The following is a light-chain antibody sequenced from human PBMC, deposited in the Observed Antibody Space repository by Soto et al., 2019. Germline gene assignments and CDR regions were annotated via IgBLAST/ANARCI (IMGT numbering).Light chain of an antibody. CDR1: SSVVGSYNY. CDR2: DVS. V-gene: IGLV2-14*03. Sequence: QSALTQPASVSGSPGQSITISCTGTSSVVGSYNYVSWYQQHPGKVPKVMIYDVSKRPSGVSDRFSASKSGNTASLTISGLHTEDEANYYCSSYTGTNALRPFGGGTKLTVL. CDR3: SSYTGTNALRP. J-gene: IGLJ2*01.